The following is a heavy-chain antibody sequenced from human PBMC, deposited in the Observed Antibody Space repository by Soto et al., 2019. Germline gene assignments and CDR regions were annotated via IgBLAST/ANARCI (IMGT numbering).Heavy chain of an antibody. CDR3: AKRRGAGGHFDY. V-gene: IGHV3-23*01. D-gene: IGHD2-15*01. Sequence: DVQLLESGGGLVQPEGSLRLSCAASGFTFSSYAMGWVRQGPGKGLEWVAVVSIGGSTHYADYVRCRFTISRDKSKNTLSLQMNSLTAEDTAVYFCAKRRGAGGHFDYWGQGALVTVSS. J-gene: IGHJ4*02. CDR2: VSIGGST. CDR1: GFTFSSYA.